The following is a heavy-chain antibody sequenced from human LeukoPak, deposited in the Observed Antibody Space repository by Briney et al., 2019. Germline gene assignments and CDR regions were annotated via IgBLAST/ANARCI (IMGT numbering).Heavy chain of an antibody. CDR1: GFTFRSYA. CDR3: ARVDWMIGAFDI. J-gene: IGHJ3*02. CDR2: ITSSSSTI. D-gene: IGHD3-22*01. V-gene: IGHV3-48*02. Sequence: QPGGSLRLSCSASGFTFRSYAMLWVRQAPGRGLEWVSYITSSSSTIYYADSVRGRFTISRDNAKNSLYLQMNSLRDEDTAVYYCARVDWMIGAFDIWGQGTMVTVSS.